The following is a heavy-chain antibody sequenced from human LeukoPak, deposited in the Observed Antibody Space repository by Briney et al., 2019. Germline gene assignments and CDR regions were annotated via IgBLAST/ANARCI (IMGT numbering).Heavy chain of an antibody. V-gene: IGHV3-11*04. CDR3: AKDIQLVGASHFHAFDI. CDR2: ISSRSITI. Sequence: GGSLRLSCVASGFNFSDYYMSWIRLTPGKGLEWVSYISSRSITIYYVDPVKGRFTISRDDAKNSMFLQMNSLRAEDTAVYYCAKDIQLVGASHFHAFDIWGQGTMVTVSS. D-gene: IGHD1-26*01. CDR1: GFNFSDYY. J-gene: IGHJ3*02.